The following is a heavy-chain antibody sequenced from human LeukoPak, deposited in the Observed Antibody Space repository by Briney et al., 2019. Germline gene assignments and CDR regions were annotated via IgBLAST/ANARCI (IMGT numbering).Heavy chain of an antibody. CDR2: IKHDGSEN. Sequence: GGSLRLSCAASGFTSSSYSMNWVRQAPGKGLEWLASIKHDGSENYLVDSVKGRFTISRDNAQSSLFLQMNSLRVDDTAVYHCARIYYDSWSGYSWFDPWGQGILVTVSS. V-gene: IGHV3-7*01. CDR3: ARIYYDSWSGYSWFDP. D-gene: IGHD3-3*01. J-gene: IGHJ5*02. CDR1: GFTSSSYS.